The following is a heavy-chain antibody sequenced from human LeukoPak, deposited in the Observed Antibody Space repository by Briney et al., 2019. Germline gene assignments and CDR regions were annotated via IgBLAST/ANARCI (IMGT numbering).Heavy chain of an antibody. J-gene: IGHJ4*02. D-gene: IGHD2/OR15-2a*01. Sequence: GASVTVSCKSSGYTFTVYYMHWVRQAPGQGLEWMGWINPNSGVTDFAQKFQGRVTMTRDTSISTAYMELSRLTSDDTAVYYCARDFQTEAPDYWGQGTLVTVSS. CDR3: ARDFQTEAPDY. CDR2: INPNSGVT. CDR1: GYTFTVYY. V-gene: IGHV1-2*02.